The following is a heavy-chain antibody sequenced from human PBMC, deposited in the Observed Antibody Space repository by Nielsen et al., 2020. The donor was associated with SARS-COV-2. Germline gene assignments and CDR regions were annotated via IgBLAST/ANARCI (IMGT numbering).Heavy chain of an antibody. Sequence: SETLSLTCTVSGGSISSYYWSWIRQPPGKGLEWIGYIYYSGSTYSNPFLKSRVTISVDTSKNQFSLKLSSVTAADTAVYYCARGFDYWGQGTLVTVSS. CDR1: GGSISSYY. V-gene: IGHV4-59*08. CDR3: ARGFDY. CDR2: IYYSGST. J-gene: IGHJ4*02.